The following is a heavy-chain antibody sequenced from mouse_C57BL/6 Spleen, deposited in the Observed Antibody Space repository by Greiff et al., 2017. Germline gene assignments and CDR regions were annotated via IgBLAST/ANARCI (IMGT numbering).Heavy chain of an antibody. D-gene: IGHD2-1*01. CDR1: GYAFSSYW. Sequence: VMLVESGAELVKPGASVKISCKASGYAFSSYWMNWVKQRPGKGLEWIGQIYPGDGDTNYNGKFKGKATLTADKSSSTAYMQLSSLTSEDSAVYFCASLPSSLYAMDYWGQGASVTVSS. CDR2: IYPGDGDT. CDR3: ASLPSSLYAMDY. V-gene: IGHV1-80*01. J-gene: IGHJ4*01.